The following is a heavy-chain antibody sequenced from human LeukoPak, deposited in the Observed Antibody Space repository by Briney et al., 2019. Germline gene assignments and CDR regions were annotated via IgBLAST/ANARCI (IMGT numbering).Heavy chain of an antibody. CDR3: ARVLTESLRYDFWSGYYTGYFDY. D-gene: IGHD3-3*01. Sequence: PGGSLRLSCAASGFTFSSYAMTWARQAPGKGLEWVSSISSSSSYIYYADSVKGRFTISRDNAKNSLYLQMNSLRAEDTAVYYCARVLTESLRYDFWSGYYTGYFDYWGQGTLVTVSS. V-gene: IGHV3-21*01. J-gene: IGHJ4*02. CDR1: GFTFSSYA. CDR2: ISSSSSYI.